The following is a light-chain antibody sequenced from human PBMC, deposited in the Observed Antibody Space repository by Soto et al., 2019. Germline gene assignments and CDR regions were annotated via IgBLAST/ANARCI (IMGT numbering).Light chain of an antibody. V-gene: IGKV1-5*01. CDR3: QQYNSYSRA. CDR2: DAS. J-gene: IGKJ1*01. CDR1: QSISSW. Sequence: DIPMTQSPSTLSASVGDRVTITCRASQSISSWLAWYQQKPGKAPKLLIYDASSLESGVPSRFSGSGSGTEFTLTSSSLQPDDFATYFCQQYNSYSRAFGQGTKVEIK.